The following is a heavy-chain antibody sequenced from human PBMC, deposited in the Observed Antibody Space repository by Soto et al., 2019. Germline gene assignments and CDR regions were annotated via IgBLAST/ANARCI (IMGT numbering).Heavy chain of an antibody. CDR2: IGTAGDT. CDR3: ARGRSFDP. J-gene: IGHJ5*02. Sequence: GGSLRLSCAASGFTVSSNYMSWVRQAPGKGLEWVSVIGTAGDTYYPGSVKGRFTISRENAKNSLYLQMNSLRAGDTAVYYCARGRSFDPWGQGTLVTVSS. CDR1: GFTVSSNY. V-gene: IGHV3-13*01.